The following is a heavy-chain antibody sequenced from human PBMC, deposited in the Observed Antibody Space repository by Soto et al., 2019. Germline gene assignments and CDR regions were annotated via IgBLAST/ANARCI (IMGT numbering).Heavy chain of an antibody. CDR3: TTVRVRGPTYYYYYYMDV. CDR2: IKSKTDGGTT. J-gene: IGHJ6*03. D-gene: IGHD3-10*01. CDR1: GFTFSNAW. V-gene: IGHV3-15*01. Sequence: GGSLRLSCAASGFTFSNAWMSWVRQAPGKGLEWVGRIKSKTDGGTTDYAAPVKGRFTISRDDSKNTLYLQMNSLKTEDTAVYYCTTVRVRGPTYYYYYYMDVWGKGTTVTVSS.